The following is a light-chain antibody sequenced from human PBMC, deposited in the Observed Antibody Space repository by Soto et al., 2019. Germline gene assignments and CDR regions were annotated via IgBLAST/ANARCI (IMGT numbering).Light chain of an antibody. CDR2: DAS. CDR3: KQRSNWPRFT. Sequence: EIVLTQSPATLSLSPGERATLSCRASQSVSSYLAWYQQKPGQAPRLLIYDASNRATGIPARFSGRGSGTDFTLTISTLEPEDFAVYYCKQRSNWPRFTFGPGTKVDIK. J-gene: IGKJ3*01. V-gene: IGKV3-11*01. CDR1: QSVSSY.